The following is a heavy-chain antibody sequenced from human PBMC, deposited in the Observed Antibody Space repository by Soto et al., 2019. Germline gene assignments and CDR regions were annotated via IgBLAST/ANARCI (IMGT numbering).Heavy chain of an antibody. CDR3: ARDLALVITQPYNCFDT. CDR2: INPNSGGT. J-gene: IGHJ5*02. Sequence: GASVKVSCKASGYTFTGYYMHWVRQAPGQGLEWMGWINPNSGGTNYAQKFQGRVTMTRDTSISTAYMELSRLRSDDTAVYYCARDLALVITQPYNCFDTWGQGTLVTVSS. D-gene: IGHD3-9*01. CDR1: GYTFTGYY. V-gene: IGHV1-2*02.